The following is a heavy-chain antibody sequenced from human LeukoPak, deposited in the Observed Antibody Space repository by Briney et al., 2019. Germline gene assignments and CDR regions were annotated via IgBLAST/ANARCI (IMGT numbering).Heavy chain of an antibody. CDR3: ARESDTGKDFDH. D-gene: IGHD1-1*01. CDR2: INPDSGAT. Sequence: ASVKVSCKTSGYTFSDYYMHWVRQAPGQGLEWMGWINPDSGATKYAQTFQGRVTMTRDTSTSTVYMELSSLRSEDTALYYCARESDTGKDFDHWGQGTLVTVSS. V-gene: IGHV1-2*02. J-gene: IGHJ4*02. CDR1: GYTFSDYY.